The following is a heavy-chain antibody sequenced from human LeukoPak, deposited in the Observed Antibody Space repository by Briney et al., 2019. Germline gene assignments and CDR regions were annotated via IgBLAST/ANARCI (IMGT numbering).Heavy chain of an antibody. CDR1: GYTFTSYD. CDR2: MNPNSGNT. V-gene: IGHV1-8*01. D-gene: IGHD2-2*01. Sequence: ASVKVSCKASGYTFTSYDINWVRQATGQGLEWMGWMNPNSGNTGYAQKFQGRVTMTRNTSISTAYMELSSLRSEDTAVYYCARGPYCSSTSCQDPNWFDPWGQGTLVTVSS. CDR3: ARGPYCSSTSCQDPNWFDP. J-gene: IGHJ5*02.